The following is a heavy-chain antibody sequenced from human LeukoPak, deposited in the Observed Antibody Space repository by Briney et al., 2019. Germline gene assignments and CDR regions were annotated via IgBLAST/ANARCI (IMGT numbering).Heavy chain of an antibody. J-gene: IGHJ4*02. CDR2: INPYSGGT. CDR1: GYSFTSYY. V-gene: IGHV1-2*02. D-gene: IGHD2-2*01. Sequence: ASVKVSCKASGYSFTSYYMHWVRQAPGQGLEWMGWINPYSGGTNYAQKFQGRVTMTRDTSISTAYMELSRLRSDDTAVYYCVRDRTKYCSSTSCPLDYWGQGTLVTVSS. CDR3: VRDRTKYCSSTSCPLDY.